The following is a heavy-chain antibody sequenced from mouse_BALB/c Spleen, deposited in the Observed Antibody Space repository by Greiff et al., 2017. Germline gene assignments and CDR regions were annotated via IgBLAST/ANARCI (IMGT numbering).Heavy chain of an antibody. J-gene: IGHJ3*01. CDR2: ISYSGST. CDR3: ARGYDVFAY. CDR1: GYSITSDYA. D-gene: IGHD2-2*01. Sequence: ESGPGLVKPSQSLSLTCTVTGYSITSDYAWNWIRQFPGNKLEWMGYISYSGSTSYNPSLKSRISITRDTSKNQFFLQLNSVTTEDTATYYCARGYDVFAYWGQGTLVTVSA. V-gene: IGHV3-2*02.